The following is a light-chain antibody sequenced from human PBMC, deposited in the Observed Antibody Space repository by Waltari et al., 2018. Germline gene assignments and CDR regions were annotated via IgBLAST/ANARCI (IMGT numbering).Light chain of an antibody. V-gene: IGLV2-14*01. CDR3: SSYSYSSGTLVI. CDR1: SSDIGGYNY. CDR2: EVT. J-gene: IGLJ2*01. Sequence: QSALTQPASVSGSPGQSITISCTGTSSDIGGYNYVSWYQQHPGKAPELIIFEVTNRPPGASQRFSGYKSANTASLTISALQADDEADYYCSSYSYSSGTLVIFGGGTRLTVL.